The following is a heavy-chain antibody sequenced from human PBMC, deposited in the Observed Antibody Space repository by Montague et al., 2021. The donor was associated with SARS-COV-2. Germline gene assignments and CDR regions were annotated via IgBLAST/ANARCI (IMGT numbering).Heavy chain of an antibody. CDR1: GGSFSAHS. Sequence: SETLSLTCAAYGGSFSAHSWSWIRQSPGKGLEWIGEINHRGSTTYMSSLKSRVTMSVDTSKNQFSLKMSSVTAADTAIYYCARGGLAGGNYDIWSFSYTSPLDYWGQGTQVTVSS. J-gene: IGHJ4*02. V-gene: IGHV4-34*01. D-gene: IGHD3-3*01. CDR3: ARGGLAGGNYDIWSFSYTSPLDY. CDR2: INHRGST.